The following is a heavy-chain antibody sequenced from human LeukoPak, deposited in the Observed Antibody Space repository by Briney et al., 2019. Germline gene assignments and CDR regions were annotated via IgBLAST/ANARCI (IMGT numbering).Heavy chain of an antibody. CDR2: IYYSGST. Sequence: SETLSLTCTVSGGSISSSSYYWGWIRQPPGKGLEWIGSIYYSGSTNYNPSLKSRVTISVDRSKNRFSLKLSSVTAADTAVYYCASDTSGLDYWGQGTLVTVSS. J-gene: IGHJ4*02. CDR1: GGSISSSSYY. CDR3: ASDTSGLDY. V-gene: IGHV4-39*07. D-gene: IGHD3-10*01.